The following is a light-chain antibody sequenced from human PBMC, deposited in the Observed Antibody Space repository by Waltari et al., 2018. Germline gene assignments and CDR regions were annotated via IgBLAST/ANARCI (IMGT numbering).Light chain of an antibody. CDR1: QGIRTN. J-gene: IGKJ4*01. CDR2: GAS. Sequence: EIVMTQSPATLSLSPGDPATLSCTASQGIRTNLAWYRQKPGLAPRLLFYGASTRATGIPARFNAIGSGTEFTLTISSLQSEDFAVYYCQRYDNWPLTFGGGTKVEIK. V-gene: IGKV3-15*01. CDR3: QRYDNWPLT.